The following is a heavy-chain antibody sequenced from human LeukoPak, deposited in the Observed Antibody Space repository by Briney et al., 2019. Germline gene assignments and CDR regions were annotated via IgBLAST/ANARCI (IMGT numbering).Heavy chain of an antibody. CDR3: ARDKEVYSSGWISDY. V-gene: IGHV3-21*01. D-gene: IGHD6-19*01. J-gene: IGHJ4*02. CDR1: GFTFSSYS. Sequence: GGSLRLSCAASGFTFSSYSMNWVRQAPGKGLEWVSSISSSSSYIYYADSVKGRFTISRDNAKNSLYLQMNSLRAEDTAVYYCARDKEVYSSGWISDYWGQGTLVTVSS. CDR2: ISSSSSYI.